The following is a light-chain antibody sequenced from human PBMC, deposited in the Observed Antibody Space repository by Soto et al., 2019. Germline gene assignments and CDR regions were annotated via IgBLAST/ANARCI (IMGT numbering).Light chain of an antibody. CDR3: QQSYSTAWT. J-gene: IGKJ1*01. CDR1: QSISNY. V-gene: IGKV1-39*01. CDR2: AAS. Sequence: DIQMTQSPSSLSASVGDRVTITCRASQSISNYLNWYQQKPGKDPKLLIYAASSLQSGGPSRFSGSGSGTDFTLTISSLQLEDFATYYCQQSYSTAWTFGQGTKVEIK.